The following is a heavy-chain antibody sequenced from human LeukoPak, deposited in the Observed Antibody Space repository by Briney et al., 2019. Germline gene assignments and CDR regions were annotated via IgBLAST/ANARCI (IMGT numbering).Heavy chain of an antibody. V-gene: IGHV1-46*01. J-gene: IGHJ4*02. CDR2: INPSGGST. CDR3: ARDLVEVRGVIRDY. Sequence: ASVKVSCKASGYTFTDYFVHWVRQAPGQGLEWMGIINPSGGSTSYAQKFQGRVTMTRDTSTSTVYMELSSLRSEDTAVYYCARDLVEVRGVIRDYWGQGTLVTVSS. D-gene: IGHD3-10*01. CDR1: GYTFTDYF.